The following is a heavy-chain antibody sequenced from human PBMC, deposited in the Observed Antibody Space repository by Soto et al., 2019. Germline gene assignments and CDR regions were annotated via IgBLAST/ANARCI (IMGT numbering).Heavy chain of an antibody. D-gene: IGHD3-16*01. V-gene: IGHV4-31*03. CDR3: AGSLGGWFDP. CDR1: GGSISVDYYY. J-gene: IGHJ5*02. CDR2: IYYSGNT. Sequence: SETLSLTCTVSGGSISVDYYYWSWIRQHPGKGLEWIGYIYYSGNTYCNPSLKSRVTISVDTSKNQFSLKLSSVTAADTAVYYCAGSLGGWFDPWGQGSLVTVSS.